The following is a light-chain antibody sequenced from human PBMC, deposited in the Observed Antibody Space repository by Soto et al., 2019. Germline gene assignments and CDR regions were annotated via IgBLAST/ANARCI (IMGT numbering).Light chain of an antibody. CDR1: QDFSNY. Sequence: DIQLTQSPSFLSASIGDRVTITCRASQDFSNYLAWYQKKPGEDPKLLIYVASTLHSGLPSRFSCSVSGTEFNLTISRLQTEDCATYEGQQLNSFPLTFGGGTKVDIK. V-gene: IGKV1-9*01. CDR3: QQLNSFPLT. J-gene: IGKJ4*01. CDR2: VAS.